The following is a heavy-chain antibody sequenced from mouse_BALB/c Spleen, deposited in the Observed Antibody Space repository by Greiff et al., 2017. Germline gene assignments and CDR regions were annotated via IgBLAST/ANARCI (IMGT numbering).Heavy chain of an antibody. J-gene: IGHJ4*01. V-gene: IGHV1S137*01. D-gene: IGHD2-14*01. CDR2: ISTYYGDA. Sequence: ESGAELVRPGVSVKISCKGSGYTFTDYAMHWVKQSHAKSLEWIGVISTYYGDASYNQKFKGKATMTVDKSSSTAYMELARLTSEDSAIYYCARGTSYAMDYWGQGTSVTVSS. CDR3: ARGTSYAMDY. CDR1: GYTFTDYA.